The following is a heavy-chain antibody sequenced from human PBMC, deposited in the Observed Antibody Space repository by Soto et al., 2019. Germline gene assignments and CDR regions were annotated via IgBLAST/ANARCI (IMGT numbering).Heavy chain of an antibody. Sequence: QVQLVQSGGGVVQPGRSLRLSCAASGFTFSGYGMHWVCQAPGKGLEWVAVISYDGNNEYYADSVKGRFTISRDNSKNTLYLQMNSLRAEDRAVYYCAKDRSGWFGAFDIWGQGTVVIVSS. J-gene: IGHJ3*02. CDR1: GFTFSGYG. D-gene: IGHD6-19*01. CDR2: ISYDGNNE. CDR3: AKDRSGWFGAFDI. V-gene: IGHV3-30*18.